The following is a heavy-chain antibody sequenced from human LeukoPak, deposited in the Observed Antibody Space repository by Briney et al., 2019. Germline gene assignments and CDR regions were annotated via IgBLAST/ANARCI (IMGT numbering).Heavy chain of an antibody. V-gene: IGHV3-23*01. CDR1: GFTFSSYA. CDR3: AKGGYCSSTSCYPDYFDY. D-gene: IGHD2-2*01. CDR2: ISGSGGST. Sequence: GGSLRLSCAASGFTFSSYAMSWVRQAPGKWLEWVSAISGSGGSTYYADSVKGRFTISRDNSKNTLYLQMNSLRAEDTAVYYCAKGGYCSSTSCYPDYFDYWGQGTLVTVSS. J-gene: IGHJ4*02.